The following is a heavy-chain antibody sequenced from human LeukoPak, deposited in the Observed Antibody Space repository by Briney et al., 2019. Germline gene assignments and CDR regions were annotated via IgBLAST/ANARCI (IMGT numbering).Heavy chain of an antibody. CDR1: GFTFSSYA. J-gene: IGHJ5*02. CDR2: ISGSGGST. CDR3: AKAPTSVVPAAANWFDP. D-gene: IGHD2-2*01. V-gene: IGHV3-23*01. Sequence: GGSLRLSXAASGFTFSSYAMSWVRQPPGKGLEWVSAISGSGGSTYYADSVKGRFTISRDNSKNTLYLQMNSLRAEDTAVYYCAKAPTSVVPAAANWFDPWGQGTLVTVSS.